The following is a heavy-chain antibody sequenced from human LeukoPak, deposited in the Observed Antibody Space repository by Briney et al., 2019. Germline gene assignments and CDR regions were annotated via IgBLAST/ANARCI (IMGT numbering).Heavy chain of an antibody. J-gene: IGHJ4*02. CDR1: GFTFSNYW. CDR2: LNSDGSST. Sequence: GSLSLSCAASGFTFSNYWMHWVRPAPGKGLVWVSRLNSDGSSTNYADSVKGRFTISRDNAKNTLYLQMNSLRDEDTAVFYCARSRYDYIWGIDYWGQGTLVTISS. V-gene: IGHV3-74*01. CDR3: ARSRYDYIWGIDY. D-gene: IGHD3-16*01.